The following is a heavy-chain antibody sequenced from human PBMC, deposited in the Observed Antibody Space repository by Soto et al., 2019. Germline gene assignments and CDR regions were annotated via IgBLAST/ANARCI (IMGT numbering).Heavy chain of an antibody. CDR2: IYWDDDK. Sequence: KESGPTLVKPTQTLTLTCTFSGFSLSTSGVGVGWVRQPPGKALEWLAFIYWDDDKRYSPSLKSRLTITQDTSKNQVVLTMTNMDPVETATYYCAHRQGTVYFDYWGQGTLVTVSS. CDR1: GFSLSTSGVG. J-gene: IGHJ4*02. CDR3: AHRQGTVYFDY. V-gene: IGHV2-5*02. D-gene: IGHD4-17*01.